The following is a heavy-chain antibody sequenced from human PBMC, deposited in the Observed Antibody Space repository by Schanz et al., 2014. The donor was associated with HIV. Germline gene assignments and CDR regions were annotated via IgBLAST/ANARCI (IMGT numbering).Heavy chain of an antibody. J-gene: IGHJ2*01. CDR3: ARVLGMAAANTYWWYFEP. CDR1: GGTFSSFA. V-gene: IGHV1-2*02. D-gene: IGHD1-26*01. CDR2: INPNSGDT. Sequence: QVQLVQSGAEVKKPGSSVTVSCKASGGTFSSFAISWVRQAPGQGLEWMGWINPNSGDTKSGQKFQGRVTMTRDPSTTTDFMEVTGLRADDTAVYYCARVLGMAAANTYWWYFEPWGRGTLVTVSS.